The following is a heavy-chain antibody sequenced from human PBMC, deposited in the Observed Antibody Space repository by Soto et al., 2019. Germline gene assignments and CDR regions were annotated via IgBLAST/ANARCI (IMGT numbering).Heavy chain of an antibody. CDR2: ISGSGGST. D-gene: IGHD3-22*01. CDR1: GFTFSSYA. Sequence: HPGGSLRLSXAASGFTFSSYAMSWVRQAPGKGLEWVSAISGSGGSTYYADSVKGRFTISRDNSKNTLYLQMNSLRAEDTAVYYCARPNRYYYDSSGCFDYWGQGTLVTVSS. CDR3: ARPNRYYYDSSGCFDY. J-gene: IGHJ4*02. V-gene: IGHV3-23*01.